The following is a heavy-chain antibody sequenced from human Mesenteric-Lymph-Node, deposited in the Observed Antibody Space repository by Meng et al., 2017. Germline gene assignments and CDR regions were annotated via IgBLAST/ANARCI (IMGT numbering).Heavy chain of an antibody. Sequence: GSLRLSGIVADGPISTYYWSWIRKPPGKGLEGFWYFYYSGRSRYNPSLKSRVSLSVDTSKKPCSLRLCSVTAADTAVYYCARGGDRNPDWYFDLWGHGTLVTVSS. CDR3: ARGGDRNPDWYFDL. CDR1: DGPISTYY. V-gene: IGHV4-59*01. D-gene: IGHD3-10*01. J-gene: IGHJ2*01. CDR2: FYYSGRS.